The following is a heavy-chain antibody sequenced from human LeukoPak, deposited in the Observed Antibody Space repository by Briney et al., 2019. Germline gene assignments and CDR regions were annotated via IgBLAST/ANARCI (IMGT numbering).Heavy chain of an antibody. D-gene: IGHD2-2*01. CDR1: GYSISSGYY. V-gene: IGHV4-38-2*02. Sequence: SETLSLTRAVSGYSISSGYYWGWIRQPPGKGLEWIGSIYHSGSTYYNPSLKSRVTISVDTSKNQFSLKLSSVTAADTAVYYCARESANTSCFSYWGQGTLVTVSS. CDR3: ARESANTSCFSY. CDR2: IYHSGST. J-gene: IGHJ4*02.